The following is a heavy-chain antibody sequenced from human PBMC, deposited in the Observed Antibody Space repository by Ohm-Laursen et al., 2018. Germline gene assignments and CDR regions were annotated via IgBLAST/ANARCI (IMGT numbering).Heavy chain of an antibody. V-gene: IGHV3-15*01. J-gene: IGHJ4*02. CDR3: TTDFLGYGDYVGSLDY. CDR2: IKSKADGGTT. Sequence: GSLRLSCAAFGITFRNAWMTWVRQAPGKGLEWVGRIKSKADGGTTDYAAPVKGRFTISRDDSKNTLYLQMNSLKTEDTAVYYCTTDFLGYGDYVGSLDYWGQGTLVSVSS. CDR1: GITFRNAW. D-gene: IGHD4-17*01.